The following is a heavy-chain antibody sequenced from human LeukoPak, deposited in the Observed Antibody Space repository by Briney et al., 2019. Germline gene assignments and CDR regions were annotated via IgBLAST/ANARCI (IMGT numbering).Heavy chain of an antibody. V-gene: IGHV4-34*01. Sequence: SETLSLTCTVSGGSISNYYWSWIRQPAGKGLEWIGEINHSGSTNYNPSLKSRVTISVDTSKNQFSLKLSSVTAPDTAVYYCARDKWLTTTHYFDYWGQGTLVTVSS. CDR1: GGSISNYY. CDR2: INHSGST. CDR3: ARDKWLTTTHYFDY. J-gene: IGHJ4*02. D-gene: IGHD4-11*01.